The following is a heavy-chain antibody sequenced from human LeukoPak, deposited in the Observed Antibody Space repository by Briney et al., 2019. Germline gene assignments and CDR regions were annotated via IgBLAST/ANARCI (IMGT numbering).Heavy chain of an antibody. CDR1: GFTFSNYA. J-gene: IGHJ4*02. CDR2: ITGSGGNT. CDR3: AKWGDYDVLTGYYVSDY. Sequence: PGASLRLSCAASGFTFSNYAMSWVRQAPGKGLEWVSAITGSGGNTCYADSVKGRFTISRGNFKNTVFLQMNSLRAEDTAVYYCAKWGDYDVLTGYYVSDYWGQGTLVTVSS. V-gene: IGHV3-23*01. D-gene: IGHD3-9*01.